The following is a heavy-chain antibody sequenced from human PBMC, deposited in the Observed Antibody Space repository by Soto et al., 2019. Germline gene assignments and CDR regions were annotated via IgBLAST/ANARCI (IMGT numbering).Heavy chain of an antibody. D-gene: IGHD6-19*01. CDR1: GGSISGYY. CDR3: AREPSSSGGFVY. CDR2: IHDSGST. Sequence: PSETLSLTCTVSGGSISGYYWSWIRQPPGKGLEWIAYIHDSGSTNYNPSLKNRLTISVDTSKNQYSLRLSSVTAADTAVYYCAREPSSSGGFVYWGQGALVTVSS. V-gene: IGHV4-59*01. J-gene: IGHJ4*02.